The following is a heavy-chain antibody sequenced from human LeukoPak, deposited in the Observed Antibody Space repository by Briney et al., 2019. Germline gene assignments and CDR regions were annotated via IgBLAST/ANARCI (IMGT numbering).Heavy chain of an antibody. CDR2: ISGSGGST. CDR1: GFTFSSYA. V-gene: IGHV3-23*01. D-gene: IGHD1-26*01. Sequence: GGSLRLSCAASGFTFSSYAMSWVRQAPGKGLEWVSAISGSGGSTYYADSVKGRFTISRDNSKNTLYLQMNSLRAEDTAVYYCAKDYGGSYVFTALLHSYYFDYWGQGTLVTVSS. CDR3: AKDYGGSYVFTALLHSYYFDY. J-gene: IGHJ4*02.